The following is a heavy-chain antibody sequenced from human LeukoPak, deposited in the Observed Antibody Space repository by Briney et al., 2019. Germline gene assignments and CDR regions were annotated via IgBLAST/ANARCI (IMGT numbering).Heavy chain of an antibody. V-gene: IGHV3-48*01. CDR3: ARVVGRWLHYYYYMDV. J-gene: IGHJ6*03. Sequence: HPGGSLRLSCAASGFTFSSYSMNWVRQAPGKGLEWVSYISSSSSTIYYADSVKGRFTISRDNAKNSLYLQMNSLRAEDTAVYYCARVVGRWLHYYYYMDVWGKGTTVTVSS. CDR1: GFTFSSYS. D-gene: IGHD5-24*01. CDR2: ISSSSSTI.